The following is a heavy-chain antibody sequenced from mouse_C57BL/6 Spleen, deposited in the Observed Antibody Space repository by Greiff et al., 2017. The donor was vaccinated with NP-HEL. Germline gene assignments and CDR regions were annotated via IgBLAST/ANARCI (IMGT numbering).Heavy chain of an antibody. CDR3: ARTRQLRLPFLFAY. Sequence: EVQLQQSGPELVKPGASVKISCKASGYTFTDYYMNWVKQSHGKSLEWIGDINPNNGGTSYNQKFKGKATLTVDKSSSTAYMELRGLTSEDSAVYYCARTRQLRLPFLFAYWGQGTLVTVSA. V-gene: IGHV1-26*01. J-gene: IGHJ3*01. CDR1: GYTFTDYY. D-gene: IGHD3-2*02. CDR2: INPNNGGT.